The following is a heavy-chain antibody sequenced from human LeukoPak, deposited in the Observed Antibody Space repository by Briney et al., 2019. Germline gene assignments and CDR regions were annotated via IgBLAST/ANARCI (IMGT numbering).Heavy chain of an antibody. CDR2: ISGSGDTT. V-gene: IGHV3-23*01. D-gene: IGHD2-8*01. CDR3: AKDRSDNNTWYAGSH. Sequence: PGGSLRLSCAASGFTFSTYAMSWVRQAPGKGLEWVLGISGSGDTTYYADSVRGRFTIPRDNSKNNLYLQMNSLRAEDTAVYYCAKDRSDNNTWYAGSHWGQGTLVTVSS. J-gene: IGHJ4*02. CDR1: GFTFSTYA.